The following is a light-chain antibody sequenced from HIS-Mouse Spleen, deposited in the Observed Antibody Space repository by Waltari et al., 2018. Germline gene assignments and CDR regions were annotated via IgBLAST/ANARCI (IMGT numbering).Light chain of an antibody. Sequence: SYELTQPPSVSVSPGQTARNTRSGDAFPKKYAYWYQQKPGQAPVLVLYEDSKRPSGIPERFSGSSSGTMATLTISGAQVEDEADYYCYSTDSSGNHRVFGGGTKLTVL. V-gene: IGLV3-10*01. CDR1: AFPKKY. CDR2: EDS. J-gene: IGLJ2*01. CDR3: YSTDSSGNHRV.